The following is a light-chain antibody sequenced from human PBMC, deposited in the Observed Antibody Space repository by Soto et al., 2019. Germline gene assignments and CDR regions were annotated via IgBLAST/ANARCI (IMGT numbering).Light chain of an antibody. Sequence: QSVLTQPRSVSGSPVQSVTISCTGTSSDVCAYYYVSWFQQHPGKSPKLIIYDVNQRPSGVHDRFSGSKSGNTASLTISGLQTDDEADYYCRSYAGSXTYVLGAGTKFXV. V-gene: IGLV2-11*01. CDR2: DVN. J-gene: IGLJ1*01. CDR1: SSDVCAYYY. CDR3: RSYAGSXTYV.